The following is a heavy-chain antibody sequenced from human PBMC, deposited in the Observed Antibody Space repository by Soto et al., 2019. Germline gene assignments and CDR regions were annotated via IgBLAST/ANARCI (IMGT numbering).Heavy chain of an antibody. CDR1: GFTFSNYN. V-gene: IGHV3-48*01. D-gene: IGHD3-10*01. J-gene: IGHJ4*02. CDR3: ATSLSHSGSGWGRPCDY. Sequence: EVQLMESGGGLVQPGGSLRLSCAASGFTFSNYNMIWVRQAPGKGLEWVSYISSSSTIYSADSVKGRFTISRDNAKNSLYLQMNSLRAEDTAVYYCATSLSHSGSGWGRPCDYWGQGTLVTVSS. CDR2: ISSSSTI.